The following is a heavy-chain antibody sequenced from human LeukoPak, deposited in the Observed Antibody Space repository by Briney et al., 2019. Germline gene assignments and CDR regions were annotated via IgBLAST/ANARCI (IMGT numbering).Heavy chain of an antibody. V-gene: IGHV4-39*01. CDR2: IYYSGST. J-gene: IGHJ6*02. CDR1: GGSISSSSYY. CDR3: ARQNSGARLNV. Sequence: SETLSLTCTVSGGSISSSSYYWGWIRQPPGKGLEWIGSIYYSGSTYYNPSLKCRVTISVDTSKNQFSLKLSSVTAADTAVYYCARQNSGARLNVWGQGTTVIVSS. D-gene: IGHD6-25*01.